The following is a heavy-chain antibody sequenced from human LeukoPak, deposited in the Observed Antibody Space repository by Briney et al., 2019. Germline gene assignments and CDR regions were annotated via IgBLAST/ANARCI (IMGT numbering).Heavy chain of an antibody. Sequence: GASVKVSCKASGYTFSNYDINWVRQAPGQGLEWMGWMNPNSGNTDYTQKFRGGVTFTRDTSITTAYMELSNLQSEDTAVYYCARSTFGSNCNFDYWGQGTLVTVSP. CDR2: MNPNSGNT. D-gene: IGHD3-10*01. CDR1: GYTFSNYD. J-gene: IGHJ4*02. V-gene: IGHV1-8*03. CDR3: ARSTFGSNCNFDY.